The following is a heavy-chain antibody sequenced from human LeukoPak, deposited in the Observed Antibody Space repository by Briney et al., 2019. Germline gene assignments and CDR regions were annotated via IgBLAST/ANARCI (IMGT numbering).Heavy chain of an antibody. J-gene: IGHJ4*02. V-gene: IGHV1-2*02. CDR3: ASLRYYYDSSGHDY. Sequence: WASVKVSCKASGYTFTGYYMHWVRQAPGQGLEWMGWINPNSGGTNYAQKFQGRVTMTRDTSTSTAYMELSRLRSDDTAVYYCASLRYYYDSSGHDYWGQGTLVTVSS. D-gene: IGHD3-22*01. CDR2: INPNSGGT. CDR1: GYTFTGYY.